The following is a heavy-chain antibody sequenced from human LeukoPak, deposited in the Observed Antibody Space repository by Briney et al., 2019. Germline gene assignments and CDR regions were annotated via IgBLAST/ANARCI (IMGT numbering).Heavy chain of an antibody. J-gene: IGHJ5*02. V-gene: IGHV1-24*01. D-gene: IGHD3-22*01. CDR2: FDPEDGET. CDR1: GYTLTELS. CDR3: ATEPYDSSGYSYWFDP. Sequence: ASVKVSCKVSGYTLTELSMHWVRQAPGKGPEWMGGFDPEDGETIYAQKFQGRVTMTEDTSTDTAYMELSSLRSEDTAVYYCATEPYDSSGYSYWFDPWGQGTLVTVSS.